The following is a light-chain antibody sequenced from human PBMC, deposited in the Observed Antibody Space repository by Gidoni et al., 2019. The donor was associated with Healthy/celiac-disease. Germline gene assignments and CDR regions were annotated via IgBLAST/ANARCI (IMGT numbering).Light chain of an antibody. CDR2: WAS. J-gene: IGKJ4*01. Sequence: DIVMTQSPDSLAVSLCEWATINCKSSQSVLYSANNKSYLAWYQRKPGQPPKLLIYWASTRESGVPDRFSGSGYGTDFRLTISSLQAEDVAVYYCQQYYSTPLTFGGGTKVEIK. V-gene: IGKV4-1*01. CDR3: QQYYSTPLT. CDR1: QSVLYSANNKSY.